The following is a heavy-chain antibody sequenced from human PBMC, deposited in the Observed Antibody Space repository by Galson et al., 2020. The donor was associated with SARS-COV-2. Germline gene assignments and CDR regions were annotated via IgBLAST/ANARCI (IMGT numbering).Heavy chain of an antibody. Sequence: ATVKVSCKASRYTFTSYYMHWVRQAPGQGLEWMGIINPSGGSKIYVEKLQGRVTMTRDTSTSTVYMELSSLRSEDTAVYYCARGGSHGMDVWGQGTTVTVSS. CDR1: RYTFTSYY. V-gene: IGHV1-46*01. CDR2: INPSGGSK. J-gene: IGHJ6*02. D-gene: IGHD6-6*01. CDR3: ARGGSHGMDV.